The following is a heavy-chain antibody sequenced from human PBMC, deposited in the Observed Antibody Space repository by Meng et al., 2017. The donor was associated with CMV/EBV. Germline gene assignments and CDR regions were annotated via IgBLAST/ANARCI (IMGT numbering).Heavy chain of an antibody. CDR2: IKSKTDGGTT. CDR1: GFTFSNAW. J-gene: IGHJ4*02. D-gene: IGHD2-2*01. Sequence: GESLKISCAASGFTFSNAWMSWVRQAPGKGLEWVGRIKSKTDGGTTDYAAPVKGRFTISRDDSKNTLYLQMNSLKTEDTAVYSCTTPTLDCSSTSCSFDYWGQGTLVTVSS. V-gene: IGHV3-15*01. CDR3: TTPTLDCSSTSCSFDY.